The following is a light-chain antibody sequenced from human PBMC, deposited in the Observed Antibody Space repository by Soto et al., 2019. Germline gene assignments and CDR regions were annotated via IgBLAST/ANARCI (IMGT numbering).Light chain of an antibody. Sequence: SYELTQPPSVSVAPGQTATFTCGAANIGSKSVHWYQKKPGQAPLLVVFADSDRPPGSPARFSAFNSGNTAILTISMVEDGDEADYYCHVWDISGDQVVFGGGTKVTVL. J-gene: IGLJ2*01. CDR3: HVWDISGDQVV. CDR1: NIGSKS. CDR2: ADS. V-gene: IGLV3-21*02.